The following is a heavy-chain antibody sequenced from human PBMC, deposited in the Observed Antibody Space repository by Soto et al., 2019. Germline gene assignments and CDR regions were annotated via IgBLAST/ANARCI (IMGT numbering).Heavy chain of an antibody. D-gene: IGHD6-25*01. CDR2: INHSGST. V-gene: IGHV4-34*01. J-gene: IGHJ4*02. CDR3: ASEARL. Sequence: QVQLQQWGAGLLKPSETLSLTCAVYGGSFSGYYWSWIRQPPGKGLEWIGEINHSGSTNYNPSLKSRVTVSVDTSKNQFSLKLLSVTAADTAVYYCASEARLWGQGTLVTVSS. CDR1: GGSFSGYY.